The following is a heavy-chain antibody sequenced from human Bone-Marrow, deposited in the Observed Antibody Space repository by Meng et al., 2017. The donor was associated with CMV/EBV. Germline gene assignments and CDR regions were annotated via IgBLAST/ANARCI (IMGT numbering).Heavy chain of an antibody. D-gene: IGHD1-26*01. CDR2: IKSKPNGETT. Sequence: GESLKISCAASGFTFSNAWMTWVRQAPGKGLEWVGLIKSKPNGETTDYAAPVKGRFSVSRDDAKNTVYLQMNSLKIEDTAVYYCTTVKLGAFLNYWGRGTLVTSPQ. J-gene: IGHJ4*02. V-gene: IGHV3-15*01. CDR3: TTVKLGAFLNY. CDR1: GFTFSNAW.